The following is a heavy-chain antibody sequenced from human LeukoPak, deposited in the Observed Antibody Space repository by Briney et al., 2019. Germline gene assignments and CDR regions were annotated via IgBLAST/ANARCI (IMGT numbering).Heavy chain of an antibody. V-gene: IGHV3-33*06. Sequence: GGSLRLSCAASGFTFNKYGMHWVRQAPGKGLEWVAVIWYDGSNKYYADSVKGRFTISRDNSKNTLYLQMNSLRAEDTAVYYCAKDKGATVNWFDPWGQGTLVTVSS. CDR3: AKDKGATVNWFDP. CDR2: IWYDGSNK. J-gene: IGHJ5*02. D-gene: IGHD1-26*01. CDR1: GFTFNKYG.